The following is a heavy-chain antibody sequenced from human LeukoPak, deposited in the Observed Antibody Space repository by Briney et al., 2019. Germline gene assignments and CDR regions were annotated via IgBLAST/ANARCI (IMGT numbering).Heavy chain of an antibody. CDR1: GYTLTELS. CDR3: ARDLKGGSSWYVGFDY. CDR2: FDPEDGET. D-gene: IGHD6-13*01. V-gene: IGHV1-24*01. J-gene: IGHJ4*02. Sequence: GASVKVSCKVSGYTLTELSMHWVRQAPGKGLEWMGGFDPEDGETIYAQKFQGRVTMTEDTSTDTAYMELGSLISDDTAVYYCARDLKGGSSWYVGFDYWGQGTLVTVSS.